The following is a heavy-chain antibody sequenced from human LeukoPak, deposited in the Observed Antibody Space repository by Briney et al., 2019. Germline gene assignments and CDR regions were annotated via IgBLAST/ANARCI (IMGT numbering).Heavy chain of an antibody. CDR1: GGSISTSNYY. D-gene: IGHD5-18*01. J-gene: IGHJ5*02. CDR3: ARLGRELKQLWLWRDGFWFDP. CDR2: IYQSGSC. V-gene: IGHV4-39*01. Sequence: PSETLSLTCTVSGGSISTSNYYWGWIRQPPGQGLEWLGNIYQSGSCYYYPSLRIRVTVSVAKSKNQFSLRLSSVTAADTAMYYCARLGRELKQLWLWRDGFWFDPWGQGTLVTVSS.